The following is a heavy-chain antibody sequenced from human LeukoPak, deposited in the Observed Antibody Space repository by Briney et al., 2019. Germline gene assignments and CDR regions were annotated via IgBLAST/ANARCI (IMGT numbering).Heavy chain of an antibody. CDR2: ISGSGGST. CDR3: AKDHEIAVAGDWFDP. CDR1: GFTFSSYA. J-gene: IGHJ5*02. V-gene: IGHV3-23*01. Sequence: GGSLRPSCAASGFTFSSYAMSWVRQAPGKGLEWVSAISGSGGSTYYADSVKGRFTISRDNSKNTLYLQMNSLRAEDTAVYYCAKDHEIAVAGDWFDPWGQGTLVTVSS. D-gene: IGHD6-19*01.